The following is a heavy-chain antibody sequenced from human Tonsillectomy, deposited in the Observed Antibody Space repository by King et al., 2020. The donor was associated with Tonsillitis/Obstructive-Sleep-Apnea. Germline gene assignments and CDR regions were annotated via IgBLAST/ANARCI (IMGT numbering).Heavy chain of an antibody. CDR3: ARARSSGWGDDAFDI. Sequence: VQLVESGGGVVRPGGSLRLSCAASGFTFEDYGMSWVRQAPGKGLEWVSVINWNGGGTGYADSVRGRFTISIANAKNTLYLQMNSLRAEDTALYYCARARSSGWGDDAFDIWGQGPMVTVSS. CDR1: GFTFEDYG. J-gene: IGHJ3*02. D-gene: IGHD6-19*01. V-gene: IGHV3-20*04. CDR2: INWNGGGT.